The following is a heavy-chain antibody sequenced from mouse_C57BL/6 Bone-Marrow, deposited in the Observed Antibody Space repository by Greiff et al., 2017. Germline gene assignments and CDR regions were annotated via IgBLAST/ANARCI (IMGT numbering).Heavy chain of an antibody. CDR1: GFTITDYY. CDR2: IRNKANGYTT. CDR3: ARPYYGNPYAMDY. V-gene: IGHV7-3*01. D-gene: IGHD2-10*01. J-gene: IGHJ4*01. Sequence: EVKLMESGGGLVQPGGSLSLSCAASGFTITDYYMSWVRQPPGKALEWLGFIRNKANGYTTEYSASVKGRFTISRDNSQSILYLQMNALRAEDSATYYCARPYYGNPYAMDYWGQGTSVTVSS.